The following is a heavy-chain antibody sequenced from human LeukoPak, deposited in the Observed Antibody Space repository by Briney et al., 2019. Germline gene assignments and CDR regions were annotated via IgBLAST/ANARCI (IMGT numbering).Heavy chain of an antibody. D-gene: IGHD6-6*01. Sequence: SETLSLTCTVSGGSISSYYWSWIRQPPGKGLEWIGYIYYSGSTNYNPSLKSRATISVDTSKNQFSLKLSSVTAADTAVYYCARYGGIAARSYYYYYMDVWGKGTTVTVSS. V-gene: IGHV4-59*01. CDR3: ARYGGIAARSYYYYYMDV. CDR1: GGSISSYY. CDR2: IYYSGST. J-gene: IGHJ6*03.